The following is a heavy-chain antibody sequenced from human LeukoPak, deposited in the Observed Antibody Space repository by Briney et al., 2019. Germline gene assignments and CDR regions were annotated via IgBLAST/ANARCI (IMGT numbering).Heavy chain of an antibody. CDR1: GFIGSSYY. V-gene: IGHV3-53*01. CDR2: IYSGGST. CDR3: AKGLAVAEVFDY. Sequence: GGSLRLSCVASGFIGSSYYMTWVRQAPGRGLEWVSVIYSGGSTYYADSVKGRFAISRDNTKNTLYLQMNSLRAEDTAVYYCAKGLAVAEVFDYWGQGTLVTVSS. D-gene: IGHD6-19*01. J-gene: IGHJ4*02.